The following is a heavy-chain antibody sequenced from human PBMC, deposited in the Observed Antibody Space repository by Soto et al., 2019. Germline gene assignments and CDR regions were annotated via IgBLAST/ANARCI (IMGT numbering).Heavy chain of an antibody. Sequence: PGGSLRLSCSASGFTFSSYAMHWVRQAPGKGLEYVSAISSNGGSTYYADSVKGRFTISRDNSRNTLYLQMSSLRAEDTAVYYCVNHRTPYCGGDCYADDAFDIWGQGTMVTVSS. D-gene: IGHD2-21*02. J-gene: IGHJ3*02. CDR1: GFTFSSYA. V-gene: IGHV3-64D*06. CDR3: VNHRTPYCGGDCYADDAFDI. CDR2: ISSNGGST.